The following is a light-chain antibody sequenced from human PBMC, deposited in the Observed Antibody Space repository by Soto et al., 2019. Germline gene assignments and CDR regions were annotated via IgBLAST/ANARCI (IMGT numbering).Light chain of an antibody. V-gene: IGKV3-20*01. J-gene: IGKJ2*01. CDR2: GAS. CDR3: QQYVSSPYT. CDR1: QSVSSSS. Sequence: EIVLTQSPGTLSLSPGERATLSCRACQSVSSSSLAWYQQKPGQAPRLLIYGASSRATGIPDRFSGSGSGTDFTLTISRLEPEDFAVFYCQQYVSSPYTFGPGTQLEIK.